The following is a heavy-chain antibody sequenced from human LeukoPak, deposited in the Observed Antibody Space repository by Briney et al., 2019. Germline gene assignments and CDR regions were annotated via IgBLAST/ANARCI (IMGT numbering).Heavy chain of an antibody. J-gene: IGHJ5*02. Sequence: PSETLSLTCTVSGGSISSGSYYWDWIRQAPGKGLEWIGNTYHSGITYYNPSLKSRVTMSVDTSKNHFSLKLNSLTAADTAVYYCARHHSALNWFDPWGQGTLVTVSS. V-gene: IGHV4-39*01. CDR2: TYHSGIT. CDR1: GGSISSGSYY. D-gene: IGHD2-15*01. CDR3: ARHHSALNWFDP.